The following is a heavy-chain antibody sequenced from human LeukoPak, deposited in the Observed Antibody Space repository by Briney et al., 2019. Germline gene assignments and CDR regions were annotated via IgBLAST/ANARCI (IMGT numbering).Heavy chain of an antibody. Sequence: GGSLRLSCAASGFTFSSYAVPWVRQAPGKGLEWVAVISYDGSNKYYADSVKGRFTISRDNSKNTLYLQMNSLRAEDTAVYYCAREPLYNNGWQRHFDSWGQGTLVTVSS. CDR1: GFTFSSYA. D-gene: IGHD6-19*01. V-gene: IGHV3-30-3*01. CDR2: ISYDGSNK. CDR3: AREPLYNNGWQRHFDS. J-gene: IGHJ4*02.